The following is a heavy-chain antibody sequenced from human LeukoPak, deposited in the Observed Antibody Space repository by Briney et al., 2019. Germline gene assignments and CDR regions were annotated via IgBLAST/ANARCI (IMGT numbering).Heavy chain of an antibody. Sequence: GGSLRLSCAASGFSITDHYMDWVRQAPGKGLEWVGRTRNKPNGYTTDYGTSVKGRVIVSRDDSENSLYLQMNGLKTEDTAAYYCVRVRHGDYFDYWGQGTLVTVSS. D-gene: IGHD4-17*01. CDR3: VRVRHGDYFDY. V-gene: IGHV3-72*01. J-gene: IGHJ4*02. CDR1: GFSITDHY. CDR2: TRNKPNGYTT.